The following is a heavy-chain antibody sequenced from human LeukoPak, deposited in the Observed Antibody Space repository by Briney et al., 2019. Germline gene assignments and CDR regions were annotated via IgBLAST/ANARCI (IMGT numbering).Heavy chain of an antibody. D-gene: IGHD4-17*01. J-gene: IGHJ6*02. Sequence: SETPSLTCTVSGGSISSGGYYWSWIRQHPGKGLEWIGYIYYSGSTYYNPSLKSRVTISVDTSKNQFSLKLSSVTAADTAVYYCARDRRDGDYGPEGYYYYGMDVWGQGTTVTVSS. CDR3: ARDRRDGDYGPEGYYYYGMDV. CDR2: IYYSGST. V-gene: IGHV4-31*03. CDR1: GGSISSGGYY.